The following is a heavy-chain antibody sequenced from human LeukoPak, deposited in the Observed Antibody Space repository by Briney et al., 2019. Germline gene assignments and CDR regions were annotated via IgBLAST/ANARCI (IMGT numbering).Heavy chain of an antibody. Sequence: GGSLRLSCAASGFTFSSYWMSWVRQAPGKGLEWVANIKQDGSEKYYVDSVKGRFTISRDNAKNSLYLQMNSLRAEDTAVYYCARARDVYNKLLDYWGQGTLVSVSS. D-gene: IGHD5-24*01. CDR1: GFTFSSYW. CDR2: IKQDGSEK. V-gene: IGHV3-7*01. CDR3: ARARDVYNKLLDY. J-gene: IGHJ4*02.